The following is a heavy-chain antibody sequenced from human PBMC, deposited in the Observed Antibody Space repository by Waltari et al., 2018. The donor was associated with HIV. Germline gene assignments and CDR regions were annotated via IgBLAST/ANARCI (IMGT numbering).Heavy chain of an antibody. V-gene: IGHV1-8*01. Sequence: QVQLVQSGAEVKKPGASVKVSCRTSGYTFTHHDINWVRQAAGQGLEWMGWMNPNSGNTGFAKNFQGRVTMTRNSSISTAYMELRSLKSEDTALYYCARSLTSRPGYGGVMAFWGQGSLVTVSS. CDR1: GYTFTHHD. D-gene: IGHD3-16*01. CDR3: ARSLTSRPGYGGVMAF. CDR2: MNPNSGNT. J-gene: IGHJ4*02.